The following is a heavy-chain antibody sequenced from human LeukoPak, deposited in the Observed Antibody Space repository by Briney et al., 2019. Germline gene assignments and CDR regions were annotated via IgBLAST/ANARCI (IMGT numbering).Heavy chain of an antibody. Sequence: GGSLRLSCAASGFTFSDYYMSWIRQAPGKGLEWVSYISSSGSTIYYADSVKGRFTISRDNAKNTLYLQMNSLRAEDTAVYYCAKSRRAYCSGGSCFGLWDYWGQGTLVTVSS. CDR1: GFTFSDYY. CDR3: AKSRRAYCSGGSCFGLWDY. CDR2: ISSSGSTI. V-gene: IGHV3-11*04. J-gene: IGHJ4*02. D-gene: IGHD2-15*01.